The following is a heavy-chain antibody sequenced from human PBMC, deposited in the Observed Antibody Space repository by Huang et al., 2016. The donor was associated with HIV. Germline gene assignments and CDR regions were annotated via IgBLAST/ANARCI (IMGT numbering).Heavy chain of an antibody. D-gene: IGHD6-13*01. J-gene: IGHJ6*02. Sequence: QVQLQESGPRLVNASETLSLTCTISGGSMSRYYWSWIRKPPGKGPEWIGDIYYSGATNHNPAVKGRVTISVGASNKDFSLSLPSVTAADTAVYYCARSGSTSLDRRGMDVWGQGTTVSVSS. CDR2: IYYSGAT. V-gene: IGHV4-59*01. CDR3: ARSGSTSLDRRGMDV. CDR1: GGSMSRYY.